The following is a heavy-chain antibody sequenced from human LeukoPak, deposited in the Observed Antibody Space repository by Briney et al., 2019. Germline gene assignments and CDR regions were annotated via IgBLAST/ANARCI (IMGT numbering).Heavy chain of an antibody. CDR2: INPSTGGT. D-gene: IGHD3-10*02. J-gene: IGHJ4*02. Sequence: ASMKVSCKVSGYIFTNNYIHWVRQAPGQGLEWLGWINPSTGGTKYAQQFQGWVTLTRDTSTGTAYLDLSRLKSNDTAVYYCARGYSTMFIDNWGQGTLVSVSS. CDR3: ARGYSTMFIDN. V-gene: IGHV1-2*04. CDR1: GYIFTNNY.